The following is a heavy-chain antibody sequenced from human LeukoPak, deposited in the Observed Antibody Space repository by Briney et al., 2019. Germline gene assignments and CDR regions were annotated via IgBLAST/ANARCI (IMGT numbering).Heavy chain of an antibody. CDR1: GFTFDDYG. V-gene: IGHV3-20*04. CDR3: ARDHDTLLVVDRGFEV. D-gene: IGHD3-22*01. J-gene: IGHJ3*01. Sequence: PGGSLRLSCAASGFTFDDYGMSWVRQAPGKGLEWVSGLNWNGATTTYADSVKGRFTISRDNAKNSLYLQMNSLRAEDTAFYYCARDHDTLLVVDRGFEVWGQGTTVTVSS. CDR2: LNWNGATT.